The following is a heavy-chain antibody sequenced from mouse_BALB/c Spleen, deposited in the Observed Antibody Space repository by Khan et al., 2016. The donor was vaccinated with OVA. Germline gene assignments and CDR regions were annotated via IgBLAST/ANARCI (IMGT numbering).Heavy chain of an antibody. CDR2: LSVGSSPI. CDR1: GFPSISFG. V-gene: IGHV5-17*02. Sequence: EVELVESGGGLVQPGGSRNLSFAASGFPSISFGMPWVVQAPKRGLDWVAYLSVGSSPISYVDTVKGRFTISRDNPKNTLFLQMTSLRSEDTAMYYCARSGGNFHWYFDVWGAGTSVTVSS. CDR3: ARSGGNFHWYFDV. D-gene: IGHD2-1*01. J-gene: IGHJ1*01.